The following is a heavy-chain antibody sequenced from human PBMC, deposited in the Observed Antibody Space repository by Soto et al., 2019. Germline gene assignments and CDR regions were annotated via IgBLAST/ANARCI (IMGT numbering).Heavy chain of an antibody. CDR1: GGSFSGYY. V-gene: IGHV4-34*01. CDR2: INHSGST. J-gene: IGHJ5*02. D-gene: IGHD2-15*01. Sequence: QVQLQQWGAGLLKPSETLSLTCAVYGGSFSGYYWSWIRQPPGKGLEWIGEINHSGSTNYNPSLKSRVTISVDTSKNQFSLKLSSVTAADTAVYDCARGIFRPRYCSGGSCYRSWFDPWGQGTLVTVSS. CDR3: ARGIFRPRYCSGGSCYRSWFDP.